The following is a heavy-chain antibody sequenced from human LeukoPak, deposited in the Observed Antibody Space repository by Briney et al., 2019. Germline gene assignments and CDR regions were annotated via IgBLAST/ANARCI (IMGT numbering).Heavy chain of an antibody. CDR2: ISWNSGSI. D-gene: IGHD6-6*01. J-gene: IGHJ4*02. V-gene: IGHV3-9*01. CDR3: AKANRRGSSRYFDY. Sequence: GGPLRLSCAASGFTFDDYAMHWVRQAPGKGLEWVSGISWNSGSIGYADSVKGRFTISRDNAKNSLYLQMNSLRAEDTAVYYCAKANRRGSSRYFDYWGQGTLVTVSS. CDR1: GFTFDDYA.